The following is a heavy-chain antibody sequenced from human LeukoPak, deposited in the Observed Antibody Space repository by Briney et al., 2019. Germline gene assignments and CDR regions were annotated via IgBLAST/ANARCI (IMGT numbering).Heavy chain of an antibody. CDR3: ARDLVIVVVPAAIETNWFDP. V-gene: IGHV4-38-2*02. CDR1: GYSISSGYY. CDR2: IYHSGST. Sequence: SETLSLTCAVSGYSISSGYYWGWIRQPPGKGLEWIGSIYHSGSTYYNPSLKSRVTISVDTSKNQFSLKLSSVTAADTAVYYCARDLVIVVVPAAIETNWFDPWGQGTLVTVSS. J-gene: IGHJ5*02. D-gene: IGHD2-2*03.